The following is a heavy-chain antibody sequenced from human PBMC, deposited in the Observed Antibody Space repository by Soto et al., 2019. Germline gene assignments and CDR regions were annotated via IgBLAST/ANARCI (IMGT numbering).Heavy chain of an antibody. Sequence: EVQLVESGGGLVKPGGSLRLSCAASGFTFSSYSMNWVRQAPGKGLEWVSSISSSSSYIYYADSVKGRFTISRDNAKNSLYLQMNSLRAEDTAVYYCARCSKDMVVVPAAILKASWTNWFDPWGQGTLVTVSS. CDR3: ARCSKDMVVVPAAILKASWTNWFDP. J-gene: IGHJ5*02. CDR1: GFTFSSYS. CDR2: ISSSSSYI. V-gene: IGHV3-21*01. D-gene: IGHD2-2*02.